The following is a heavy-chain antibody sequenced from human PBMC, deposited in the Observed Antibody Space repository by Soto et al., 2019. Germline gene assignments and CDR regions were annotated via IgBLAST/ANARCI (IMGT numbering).Heavy chain of an antibody. Sequence: GGSLRLSCAASGFTVSSNYMSWVRQAPGKGLEWVSVIYSGGSTYYADSVKGRFTISRDNSKNTLYLQMNSLRAEDTAVYYCARDVDTATPPVRDVWGQGTTVTVSS. D-gene: IGHD5-18*01. CDR1: GFTVSSNY. J-gene: IGHJ6*02. CDR2: IYSGGST. V-gene: IGHV3-53*01. CDR3: ARDVDTATPPVRDV.